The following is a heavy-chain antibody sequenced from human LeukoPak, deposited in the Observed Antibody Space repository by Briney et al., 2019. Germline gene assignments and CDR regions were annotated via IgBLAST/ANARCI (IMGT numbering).Heavy chain of an antibody. CDR3: AGAGTVYYYDSCGYYPFDY. CDR2: IIPILGIA. V-gene: IGHV1-69*04. J-gene: IGHJ4*02. Sequence: SVKVSCKASGGTFSSYAISWVRQTPVQGLEWMGRIIPILGIANYAQKFQGRVTITADKSTSTAYMELRSLRSEDTAVYYCAGAGTVYYYDSCGYYPFDYWGQGTLVTVSS. CDR1: GGTFSSYA. D-gene: IGHD3-22*01.